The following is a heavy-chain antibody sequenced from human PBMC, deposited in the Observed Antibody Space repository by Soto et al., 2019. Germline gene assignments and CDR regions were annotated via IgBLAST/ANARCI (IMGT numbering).Heavy chain of an antibody. CDR2: IIPIFGTA. D-gene: IGHD1-26*01. V-gene: IGHV1-69*05. J-gene: IGHJ5*02. CDR3: ARDGVGAGRWFVP. CDR1: GGTFSSYA. Sequence: QVQLVQSGAEVKKPGSSVKVSCKASGGTFSSYAISWVRQAPGQGLEWMGGIIPIFGTANYAQKFQGRVTXTXDXXTSTADMELSSLRAEDTAVYYCARDGVGAGRWFVPWGQGTLVTVSS.